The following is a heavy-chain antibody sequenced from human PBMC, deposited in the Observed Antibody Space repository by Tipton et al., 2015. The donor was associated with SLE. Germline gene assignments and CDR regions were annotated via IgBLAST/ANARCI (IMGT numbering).Heavy chain of an antibody. CDR1: GGSISSSSYY. D-gene: IGHD3-16*02. J-gene: IGHJ3*02. V-gene: IGHV4-31*03. CDR3: ARFAGRSFPPDTFDI. CDR2: IYHTGST. Sequence: TLSLTCTVSGGSISSSSYYWGWIRQPPGKGLEWIGYIYHTGSTYYNPSLESRLTISIDTSKNQFSLRLTSMTPADTALYYCARFAGRSFPPDTFDIWGHGTLVTVSS.